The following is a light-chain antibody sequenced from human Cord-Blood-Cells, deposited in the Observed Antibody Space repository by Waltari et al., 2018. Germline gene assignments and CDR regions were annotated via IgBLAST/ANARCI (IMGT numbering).Light chain of an antibody. CDR1: SSDVGRYNL. CDR2: EGS. Sequence: QSALTQPASVSGSPGQSITISCTGTSSDVGRYNLVPWYQQHPGKAPKLMIYEGSKRPSVVSNRFSGSKSGNTASLTISGLQAEDEADYYCCSYAGSSTLVFGGGTKLTVL. V-gene: IGLV2-23*01. CDR3: CSYAGSSTLV. J-gene: IGLJ2*01.